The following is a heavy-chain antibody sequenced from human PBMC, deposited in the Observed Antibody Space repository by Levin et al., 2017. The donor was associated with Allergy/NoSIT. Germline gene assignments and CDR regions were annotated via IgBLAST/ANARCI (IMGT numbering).Heavy chain of an antibody. J-gene: IGHJ3*02. CDR3: AHTGGYNYGFPVAFDI. Sequence: SGPTLVKPTQTLTLTCTLSGFSLSNSGVGVGWIRQPPGKALEWLGIIYWDDDKRYSPSLKSRLTITKDTSENQVVLTMTNMDPVDTATYFCAHTGGYNYGFPVAFDIWGQGTLVTVSS. CDR1: GFSLSNSGVG. V-gene: IGHV2-5*02. D-gene: IGHD5-18*01. CDR2: IYWDDDK.